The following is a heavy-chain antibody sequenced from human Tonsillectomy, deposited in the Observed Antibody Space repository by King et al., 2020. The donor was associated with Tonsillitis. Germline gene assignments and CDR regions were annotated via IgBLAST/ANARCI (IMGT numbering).Heavy chain of an antibody. Sequence: VQLVESGGDLVQPGGSLRLSCAASGFTFSNYAMSWVRQAPGKGLEWVSVISGSGGSTYYADSVKGRFTISRDNSKNTLYLQMNSLRAGDTAVYYCAKDIVVVPVAGGYFDYWSQGALVTVSS. J-gene: IGHJ4*02. CDR1: GFTFSNYA. D-gene: IGHD2-2*01. CDR2: ISGSGGST. CDR3: AKDIVVVPVAGGYFDY. V-gene: IGHV3-23*04.